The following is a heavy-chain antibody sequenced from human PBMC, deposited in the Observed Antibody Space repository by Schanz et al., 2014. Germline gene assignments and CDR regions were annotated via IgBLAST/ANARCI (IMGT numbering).Heavy chain of an antibody. CDR1: GFSFSSYA. Sequence: EVQLLESGGGLVEPGGSLRLSCAASGFSFSSYAMGWVRQARGKGLEWVSAMNESHSTIYYADSVRGRFTISRDNSKNTLYLQMNSLRAEDTAVYYCAKTPREYCNYDNCPNWFDSWGQGTLXTVSS. CDR2: MNESHSTI. D-gene: IGHD2-15*01. CDR3: AKTPREYCNYDNCPNWFDS. V-gene: IGHV3-23*01. J-gene: IGHJ5*01.